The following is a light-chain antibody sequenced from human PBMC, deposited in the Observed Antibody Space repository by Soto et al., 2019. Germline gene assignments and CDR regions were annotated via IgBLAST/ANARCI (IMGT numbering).Light chain of an antibody. Sequence: EIVLTQSPGTLSLSPGERATLSCRASEVLSSSYLVWYQQKPGQAPRLLIYAASRRATGSPDRFSGSGSATEYTLTINALEPEDFAVYDCQQQGTFGQGTKLEIK. CDR3: QQQGT. J-gene: IGKJ2*01. CDR2: AAS. V-gene: IGKV3-20*01. CDR1: EVLSSSY.